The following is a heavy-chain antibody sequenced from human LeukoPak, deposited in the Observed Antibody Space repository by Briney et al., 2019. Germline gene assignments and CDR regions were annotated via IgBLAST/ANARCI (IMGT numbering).Heavy chain of an antibody. J-gene: IGHJ6*02. Sequence: SQTLSLTCTVSGGSISSSSYYWGWIRQPPGKGLEWIGSIYYSGSTYYNPSLKSRVTISVDTSKNQFPLKLSSVTAADTAVYYCARGIAAAGTYYYYGMDVWGQGTTVTVSS. CDR1: GGSISSSSYY. CDR2: IYYSGST. V-gene: IGHV4-39*06. D-gene: IGHD6-13*01. CDR3: ARGIAAAGTYYYYGMDV.